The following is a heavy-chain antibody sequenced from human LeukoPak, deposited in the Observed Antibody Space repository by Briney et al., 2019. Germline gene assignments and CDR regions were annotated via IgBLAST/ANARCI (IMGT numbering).Heavy chain of an antibody. D-gene: IGHD3-3*01. Sequence: ASVKVSCKASGYTFTSYDINWVRQATGQGLEWMGWMNPNSGNTGYAQKFQGRVTITRNTSISTAYMELSSLRSEDTAVYYCARAVYYDFWSGYYAGRRFFDYWGQGTLVTVSS. CDR2: MNPNSGNT. CDR3: ARAVYYDFWSGYYAGRRFFDY. CDR1: GYTFTSYD. J-gene: IGHJ4*02. V-gene: IGHV1-8*03.